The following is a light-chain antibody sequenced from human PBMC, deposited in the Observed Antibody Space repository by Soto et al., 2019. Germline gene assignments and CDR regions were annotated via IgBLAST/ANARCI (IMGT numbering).Light chain of an antibody. CDR2: GAS. J-gene: IGKJ1*01. CDR1: QSVSSSY. CDR3: QQYGSSPSWT. V-gene: IGKV3-20*01. Sequence: EIVLTPSPGTLSLSPGERATLSCRASQSVSSSYLAWYQQKPGQAPRLLIYGASSRATVIPDRFSGSGSGTDFTLTISRLEPEDFAVYYCQQYGSSPSWTFGQGTKVDIK.